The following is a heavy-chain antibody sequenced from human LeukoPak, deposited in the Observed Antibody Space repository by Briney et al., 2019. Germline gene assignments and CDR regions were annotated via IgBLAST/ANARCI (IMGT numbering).Heavy chain of an antibody. V-gene: IGHV4-39*01. D-gene: IGHD6-6*01. Sequence: SETLSLTCTVSRGSISSSSYYWGWFRQPPGNGLEWIGIIYYSWSTYYNPSLNSRVTISVDRSQHQFSLQLSSATAPVTAVYSCARHCIAARRGGAFDILGEGTMVTVCS. CDR3: ARHCIAARRGGAFDI. J-gene: IGHJ3*02. CDR2: IYYSWST. CDR1: RGSISSSSYY.